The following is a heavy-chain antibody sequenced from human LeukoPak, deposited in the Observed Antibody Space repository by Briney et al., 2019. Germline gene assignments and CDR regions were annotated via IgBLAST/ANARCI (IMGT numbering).Heavy chain of an antibody. CDR1: GYTFTSYG. Sequence: ASVKVSCKASGYTFTSYGISWVRQAPGQGLEWMGWISAYNGNTNYAQKLQGRVTMTADTSTSTAYMELRSLRSDDTAVYYCAREPYASSDDAFDIWGQGTMVTVSS. CDR2: ISAYNGNT. V-gene: IGHV1-18*01. D-gene: IGHD3-22*01. J-gene: IGHJ3*02. CDR3: AREPYASSDDAFDI.